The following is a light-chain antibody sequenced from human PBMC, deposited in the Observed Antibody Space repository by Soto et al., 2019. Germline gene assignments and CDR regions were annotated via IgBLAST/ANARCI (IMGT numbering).Light chain of an antibody. CDR3: QQYNNWPHT. CDR1: QSVSSK. CDR2: FAS. J-gene: IGKJ2*01. V-gene: IGKV3-15*01. Sequence: EIVMTQSPATLSVSPGERATLSCRASQSVSSKLAWFQQKPGQAPRLLIYFASTRATDIPARVSGSGSGTEFTLTISSLQSEDFAVYYCQQYNNWPHTFGQGTKLEIK.